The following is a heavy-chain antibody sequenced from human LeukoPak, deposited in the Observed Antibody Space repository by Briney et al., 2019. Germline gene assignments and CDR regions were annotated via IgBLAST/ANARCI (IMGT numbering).Heavy chain of an antibody. CDR2: IYWDSNK. V-gene: IGHV2-5*02. Sequence: SGPTLVQPPQTLTLTCTFSGFSLTTGGGGVGWIRQPPGKALERLALIYWDSNKYYSPSLKSTLTITKDTSKNQVVLTMTNMDPVDTATYYCAHRRLIPSTTVTTGFDSWGQGILVTVSS. J-gene: IGHJ4*02. CDR1: GFSLTTGGGG. D-gene: IGHD4-17*01. CDR3: AHRRLIPSTTVTTGFDS.